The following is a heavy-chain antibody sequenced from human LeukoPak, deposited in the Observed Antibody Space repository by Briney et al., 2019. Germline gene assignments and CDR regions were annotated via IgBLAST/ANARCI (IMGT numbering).Heavy chain of an antibody. CDR2: INPSGGST. V-gene: IGHV1-46*01. CDR3: ARDLSYCSGSSCHHLGY. D-gene: IGHD2-15*01. J-gene: IGHJ4*02. Sequence: ASVKVSCKASGYTFTSYYMHWVRQAPGQGLEWMGIINPSGGSTSYAQKFQGRVTMTRDTSTSTVYMELSSLRSEDTAVYYCARDLSYCSGSSCHHLGYWGQGTLVTVSS. CDR1: GYTFTSYY.